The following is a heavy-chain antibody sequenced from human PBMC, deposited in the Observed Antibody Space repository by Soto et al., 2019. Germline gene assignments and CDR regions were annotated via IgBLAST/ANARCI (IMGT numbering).Heavy chain of an antibody. CDR3: ARDLSRGFLEWLSNFDY. CDR1: GYTFTSYG. D-gene: IGHD3-3*01. V-gene: IGHV1-18*01. J-gene: IGHJ4*02. Sequence: GASVKVSCKASGYTFTSYGISWVRQAPGQGLEWMGWISAYNGNTNYAQKLQGRVTMTTDTSTSTAYMELRSLRSDDTAVYYCARDLSRGFLEWLSNFDYWGQGTLVTVS. CDR2: ISAYNGNT.